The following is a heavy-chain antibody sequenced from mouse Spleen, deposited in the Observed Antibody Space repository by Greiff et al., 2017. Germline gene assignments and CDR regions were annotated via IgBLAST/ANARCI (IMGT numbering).Heavy chain of an antibody. Sequence: EVKLQESGPGLVKPSQSPSLTCTDTGYSITSDYAWNWIRQFPGNKLEWMGYISYSGSTSYNPSLKSRISITRDTSKNQFFLQLNSVTTEDTATYYCARDLHYYGYFDYWGQGTTLTVSS. CDR3: ARDLHYYGYFDY. CDR2: ISYSGST. D-gene: IGHD1-2*01. J-gene: IGHJ2*01. CDR1: GYSITSDYA. V-gene: IGHV3-2*02.